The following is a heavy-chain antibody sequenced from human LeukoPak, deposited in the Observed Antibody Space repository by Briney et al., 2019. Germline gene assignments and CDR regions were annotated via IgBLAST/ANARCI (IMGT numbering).Heavy chain of an antibody. CDR2: ISGSGGST. D-gene: IGHD5-24*01. CDR1: GFTFSSYA. J-gene: IGHJ4*02. V-gene: IGHV3-23*01. Sequence: GGSLRFSCAASGFTFSSYAMSWVRQAPGKGLEWVSAISGSGGSTYYADSVKGRFTISRDNSKNTLYLQMNSLRAEDTAVYYCAKTVEMATIPFDYWGQGTLVTVSS. CDR3: AKTVEMATIPFDY.